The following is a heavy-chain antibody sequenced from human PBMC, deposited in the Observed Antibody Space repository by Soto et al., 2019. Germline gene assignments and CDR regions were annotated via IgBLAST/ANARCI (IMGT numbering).Heavy chain of an antibody. V-gene: IGHV1-2*02. D-gene: IGHD4-17*01. CDR2: IEPRIGVT. CDR1: AYTVTAYF. Sequence: SGRVDCKPYAYTVTAYFIDWVRQAPGQGLECLGWIEPRIGVTNYAQKFQGRVIMTRDTSIKTVYMELSWLTSDDTAVYYCAPDDYGAFAFWGQGTLVPVS. J-gene: IGHJ4*02. CDR3: APDDYGAFAF.